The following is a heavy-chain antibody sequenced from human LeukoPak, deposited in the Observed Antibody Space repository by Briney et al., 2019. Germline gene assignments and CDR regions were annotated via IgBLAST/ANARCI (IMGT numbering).Heavy chain of an antibody. CDR3: ARSPPGGSFDY. CDR2: ISAYNGNT. J-gene: IGHJ4*02. V-gene: IGHV1-18*01. D-gene: IGHD3-16*01. CDR1: GYTFTRYG. Sequence: AAVTVSCKASGYTFTRYGTSWVRQAPGQGLEGMGWISAYNGNTNHAQKLQGRVTMTTATSPSTAYMELRSLRSEDTAVYYCARSPPGGSFDYWGQGTLVTVSS.